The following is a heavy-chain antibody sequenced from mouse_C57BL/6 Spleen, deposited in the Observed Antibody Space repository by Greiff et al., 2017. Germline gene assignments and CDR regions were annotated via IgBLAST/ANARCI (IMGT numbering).Heavy chain of an antibody. CDR1: GYTFTSYW. Sequence: VQLQQPGAELVKPGASVTLSCKASGYTFTSYWMHWVKQRPGQGLEWIGMIHPNSGSTNYNEKFKSKATLTVDKSSSTAYMQLSSLTSEDSAVYYCARPCYYDYDAGVAYWGQGTLVTVSA. D-gene: IGHD2-4*01. CDR3: ARPCYYDYDAGVAY. V-gene: IGHV1-64*01. CDR2: IHPNSGST. J-gene: IGHJ3*01.